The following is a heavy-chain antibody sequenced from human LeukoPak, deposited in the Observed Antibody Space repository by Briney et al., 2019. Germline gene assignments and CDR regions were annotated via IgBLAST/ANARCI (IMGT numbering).Heavy chain of an antibody. CDR2: IHSGGVT. V-gene: IGHV3-53*01. D-gene: IGHD2-21*01. CDR3: ASSVYSGSPTKSFDY. CDR1: GFTVSSQN. Sequence: GGSLRLSCAASGFTVSSQNMNRVRQAPGKGLEWVSVIHSGGVTYYADSVKGRFTISRDNSKNILYLQMDSLRADDTAIYYCASSVYSGSPTKSFDYWGRGTLITVSS. J-gene: IGHJ4*02.